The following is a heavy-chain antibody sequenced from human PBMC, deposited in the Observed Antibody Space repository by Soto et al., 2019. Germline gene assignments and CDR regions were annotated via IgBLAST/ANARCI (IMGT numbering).Heavy chain of an antibody. CDR3: ARWKGNWFDP. J-gene: IGHJ5*02. D-gene: IGHD1-1*01. Sequence: PSETLSLTCTVSGGSVSSGSYYWSWIRQPPGKGLEWIGYIYYRGRINYNPSLKSRVTISVDTSKNQFSLKLSSVTAADTAVYYCARWKGNWFDPWGQGTLVTVSS. V-gene: IGHV4-61*01. CDR2: IYYRGRI. CDR1: GGSVSSGSYY.